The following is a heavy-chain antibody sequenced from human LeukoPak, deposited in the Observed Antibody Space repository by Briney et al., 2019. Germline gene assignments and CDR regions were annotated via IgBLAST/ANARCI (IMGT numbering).Heavy chain of an antibody. CDR1: GGSISSYY. D-gene: IGHD7-27*01. CDR3: ARDTFTNWGYHFDP. CDR2: IYTSGGT. J-gene: IGHJ5*02. V-gene: IGHV4-4*07. Sequence: SETLSLTCTVSGGSISSYYWSWIRQPAGKGLEWIGRIYTSGGTNYNPSLKSRVSISVDTSKNHFSLKLSSVTAADTAVYYCARDTFTNWGYHFDPWGQGTLVTVSS.